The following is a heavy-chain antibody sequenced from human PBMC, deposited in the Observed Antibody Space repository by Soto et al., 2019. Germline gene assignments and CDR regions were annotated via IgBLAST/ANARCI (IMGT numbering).Heavy chain of an antibody. Sequence: EVQLVESGGGLVQPGRSLRLSCAASGFTFDDYAMHWVRQAPGKGLEWVSGISWNSGSIGCADSVKGRFTISRDNAKNSLYLQMNSLRAEDTALYYCAKVVVAGMDWYFDLWGRGTLVTVSS. D-gene: IGHD6-19*01. CDR1: GFTFDDYA. V-gene: IGHV3-9*01. CDR3: AKVVVAGMDWYFDL. J-gene: IGHJ2*01. CDR2: ISWNSGSI.